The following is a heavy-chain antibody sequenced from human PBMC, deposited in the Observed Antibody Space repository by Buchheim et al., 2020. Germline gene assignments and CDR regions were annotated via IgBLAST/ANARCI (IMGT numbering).Heavy chain of an antibody. CDR1: GGSFSGYY. CDR2: INHSGST. D-gene: IGHD3-10*01. V-gene: IGHV4-34*01. J-gene: IGHJ6*02. Sequence: QAQLQQWGAGLLKPSETLSLTCAVYGGSFSGYYWSWIRQPPGKGLEWIGEINHSGSTNYNPSLKSRVTISVDTSKNQFSLKLSSVTAADTAVYYCARGPFDYGSGSYYLGYYYYYGMDVWGQGTT. CDR3: ARGPFDYGSGSYYLGYYYYYGMDV.